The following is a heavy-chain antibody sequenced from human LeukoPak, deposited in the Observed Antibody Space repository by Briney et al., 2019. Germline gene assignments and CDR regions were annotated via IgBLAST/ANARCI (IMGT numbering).Heavy chain of an antibody. CDR1: GFSFDDYA. D-gene: IGHD1-26*01. CDR3: AKADSRSGSYYFNY. Sequence: PGGSLRLSCAASGFSFDDYAMHWVRQAPGKGLEWVSAISGSGGSTYYADSVKGRFTISRDNSKNTLYLQMNSLRAEDTAVYYCAKADSRSGSYYFNYWGQGTLVTVSS. J-gene: IGHJ4*02. V-gene: IGHV3-23*01. CDR2: ISGSGGST.